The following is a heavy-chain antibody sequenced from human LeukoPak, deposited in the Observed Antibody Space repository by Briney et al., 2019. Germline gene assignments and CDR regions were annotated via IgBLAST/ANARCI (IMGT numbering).Heavy chain of an antibody. CDR3: ARLRLGDFDY. D-gene: IGHD3-16*01. CDR2: IYYSGST. Sequence: SETLSLTCTVSGGSISSYYWSWIRQPPGKGLEWIGYIYYSGSTNYNPSLKSRVTISVDTSKNQLSLKLSSVTAADTAVYYCARLRLGDFDYWGQGTLVTVSS. CDR1: GGSISSYY. J-gene: IGHJ4*02. V-gene: IGHV4-59*08.